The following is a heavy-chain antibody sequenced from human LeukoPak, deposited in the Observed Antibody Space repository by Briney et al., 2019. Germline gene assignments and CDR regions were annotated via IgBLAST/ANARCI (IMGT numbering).Heavy chain of an antibody. D-gene: IGHD3-10*01. CDR1: GYTFTIYG. V-gene: IGHV1-2*02. Sequence: ASVKVSCKASGYTFTIYGISWVRQAPGQGLEWMGWINPNSGGTNYAQKFQGRVTMTRDTSISTAYMELSRLRSDDTAVYYCAGTPYYYGSGSYQNWFDPWGQGTLVTVSS. CDR3: AGTPYYYGSGSYQNWFDP. J-gene: IGHJ5*02. CDR2: INPNSGGT.